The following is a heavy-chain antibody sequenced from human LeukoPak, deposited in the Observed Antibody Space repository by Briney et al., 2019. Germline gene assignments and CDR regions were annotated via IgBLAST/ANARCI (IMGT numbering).Heavy chain of an antibody. J-gene: IGHJ4*02. Sequence: PGGSLRLSCAASGFTLSSYAMSWVRQAPGKGLEWVSAISGSGGSTYYADSVKGRFTISRDNSKNTLYLQMNSLRAEDTAVYYCAKDVYSSGWSAYWGQGTLVTVSS. CDR2: ISGSGGST. D-gene: IGHD6-19*01. CDR3: AKDVYSSGWSAY. V-gene: IGHV3-23*01. CDR1: GFTLSSYA.